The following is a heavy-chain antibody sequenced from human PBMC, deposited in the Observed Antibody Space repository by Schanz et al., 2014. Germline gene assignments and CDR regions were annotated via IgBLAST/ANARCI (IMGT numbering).Heavy chain of an antibody. J-gene: IGHJ4*02. CDR1: GFTFSNYA. D-gene: IGHD3-22*01. CDR3: AKDPNLFRDSSGYYYSPFDY. V-gene: IGHV3-23*01. Sequence: EVHLLESGGGLVQPGGSLRLSCAASGFTFSNYAMGWVRQTPGKGLEWVSTLSGSGGTTHYADSVKGRFTISRDNSKNTLYLQLNSLRVEDTAKYFCAKDPNLFRDSSGYYYSPFDYWGQGTLVAVSS. CDR2: LSGSGGTT.